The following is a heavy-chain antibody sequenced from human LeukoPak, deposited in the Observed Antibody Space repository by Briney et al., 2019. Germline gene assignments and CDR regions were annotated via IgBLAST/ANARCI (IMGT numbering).Heavy chain of an antibody. J-gene: IGHJ1*01. Sequence: GGSLRLSCAASGFTVSNNYMSWVRQAPGKGLEWVSVIYSGGSTYYADSVKGRFTISRDTSKNTLSLQMNSLRAEDTALYYCAKKVVVGATSPYSDFQDWGQGTLVTVSS. D-gene: IGHD1-26*01. V-gene: IGHV3-53*01. CDR2: IYSGGST. CDR3: AKKVVVGATSPYSDFQD. CDR1: GFTVSNNY.